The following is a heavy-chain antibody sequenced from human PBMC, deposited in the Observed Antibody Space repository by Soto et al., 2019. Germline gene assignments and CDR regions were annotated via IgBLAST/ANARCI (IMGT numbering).Heavy chain of an antibody. CDR2: ISSRATTI. CDR1: GFVFRSYE. V-gene: IGHV3-48*03. J-gene: IGHJ4*02. CDR3: ARVRHDSGGPFDY. Sequence: GGTLRLSCAASGFVFRSYEINWVRQAQGKGLEWVSYISSRATTISYADSVKGRFTVSRDNAKNSVSLQMNNLRAEDTAVYYCARVRHDSGGPFDYWGQGTLVTVSS. D-gene: IGHD3-22*01.